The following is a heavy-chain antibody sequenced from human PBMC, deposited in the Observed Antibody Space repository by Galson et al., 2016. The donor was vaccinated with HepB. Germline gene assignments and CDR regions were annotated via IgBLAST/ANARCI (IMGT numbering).Heavy chain of an antibody. CDR2: ISSNGGTT. CDR1: GFTFSSYA. J-gene: IGHJ4*02. D-gene: IGHD6-13*01. Sequence: SLRLSCAASGFTFSSYAMHWVRQAPGKGLEYISAISSNGGTTYYADSVKGRFTISRDNSKNTLYLQMGSLRAEDMAVYYCARLGTSSWYDYWGQGTLVTVSS. CDR3: ARLGTSSWYDY. V-gene: IGHV3-64*02.